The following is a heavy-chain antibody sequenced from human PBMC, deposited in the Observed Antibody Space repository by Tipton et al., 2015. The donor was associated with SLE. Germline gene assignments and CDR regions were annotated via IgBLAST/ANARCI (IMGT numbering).Heavy chain of an antibody. CDR3: ARAEGYCGSKTNCYERRWIDP. CDR1: GGSFSDYY. Sequence: TLSLTCDVSGGSFSDYYWGWIRQPPGKGLEWIGEINDSGTTHYNPSLKSRVTISIDTSENQFSLKLTSMTAADTAVYYCARAEGYCGSKTNCYERRWIDPWGQGTLVTVSS. V-gene: IGHV4-34*01. D-gene: IGHD2-2*01. CDR2: INDSGTT. J-gene: IGHJ5*02.